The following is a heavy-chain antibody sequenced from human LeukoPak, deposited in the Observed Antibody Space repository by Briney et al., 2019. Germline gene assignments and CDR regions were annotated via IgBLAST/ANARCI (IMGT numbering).Heavy chain of an antibody. J-gene: IGHJ4*02. V-gene: IGHV3-23*01. D-gene: IGHD3-22*01. CDR3: AGGGSSGYYYFDY. Sequence: GGSLRLSCAASGFTFSSYAMSWVRQAPGKGLEWVSAISGSGGSTYYADSVKGRFTISRDNSKNTLYLQMNSQRAEDTAVYYCAGGGSSGYYYFDYWGQGTLVTVSS. CDR2: ISGSGGST. CDR1: GFTFSSYA.